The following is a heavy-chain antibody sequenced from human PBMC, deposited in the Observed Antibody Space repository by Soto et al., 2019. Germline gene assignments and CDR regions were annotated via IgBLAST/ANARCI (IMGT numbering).Heavy chain of an antibody. V-gene: IGHV3-7*01. CDR1: GFTFSSYW. D-gene: IGHD4-4*01. CDR3: ASSAYSKNGY. Sequence: GGSLRLSCAASGFTFSSYWMSWVRQAPGKGLEWEANIKPDGSEKYYVDSVKGRFTISRDNAKNSLYLQTNSLRAEDTAVYFCASSAYSKNGYWGQGTLVTVSS. CDR2: IKPDGSEK. J-gene: IGHJ4*02.